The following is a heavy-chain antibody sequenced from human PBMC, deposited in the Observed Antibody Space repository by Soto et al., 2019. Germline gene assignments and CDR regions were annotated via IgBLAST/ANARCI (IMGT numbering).Heavy chain of an antibody. CDR1: GFTFSSYA. Sequence: QVQLVESGGGVVQPGRSLRLSCAASGFTFSSYAMHWVRQAPGKGLEWVAVISYDGSNKYYADSVKGRFTISRDNSKNTLYLQMNSMRAEDTAVYYCARGRPLRAAHVDYWGQGTLVTVSS. V-gene: IGHV3-30-3*01. J-gene: IGHJ4*02. D-gene: IGHD6-13*01. CDR3: ARGRPLRAAHVDY. CDR2: ISYDGSNK.